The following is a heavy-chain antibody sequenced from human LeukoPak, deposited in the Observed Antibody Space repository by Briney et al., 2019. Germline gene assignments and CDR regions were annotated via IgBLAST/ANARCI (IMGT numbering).Heavy chain of an antibody. Sequence: GESLKISCKGSGYSFTSYWIGWVRQMPGKGLEWMGIIYPGDSDTRYSPSFQGQVTISADKSISTAYLQWSSLKASDTAMYYCARNSMVRGITPWFDPWGQGTLVTVSS. CDR3: ARNSMVRGITPWFDP. J-gene: IGHJ5*02. CDR2: IYPGDSDT. D-gene: IGHD3-10*01. CDR1: GYSFTSYW. V-gene: IGHV5-51*01.